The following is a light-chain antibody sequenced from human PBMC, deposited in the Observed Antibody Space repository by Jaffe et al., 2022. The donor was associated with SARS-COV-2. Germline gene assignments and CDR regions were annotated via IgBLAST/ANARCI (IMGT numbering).Light chain of an antibody. V-gene: IGKV1-39*01. CDR2: AAS. CDR1: QSISSY. Sequence: DIQMTQSPSSLSASVGDRVTITCRASQSISSYLNWYQQKPGTAPSLLIFAASSLQGGVPSRFSGSGSGTDFTLTISSLQPEDFATYYCQQSYSTPQTFGQGTKVEIK. CDR3: QQSYSTPQT. J-gene: IGKJ1*01.